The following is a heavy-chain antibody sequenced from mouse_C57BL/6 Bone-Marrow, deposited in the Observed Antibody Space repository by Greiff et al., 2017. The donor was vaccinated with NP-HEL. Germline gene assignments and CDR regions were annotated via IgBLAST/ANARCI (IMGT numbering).Heavy chain of an antibody. J-gene: IGHJ3*01. V-gene: IGHV1-64*01. CDR2: IHPNSGST. Sequence: QVQLQQPGAELVKPGASVKLSCKASGYTFTSYWMHWVKQRPGQGLEWIGMIHPNSGSTNYNEKFKSKATLTVDKSSSTAYMQLSSLTSEDSAVYYCAREATVVAPAYWGQGTLVTVSA. D-gene: IGHD1-1*01. CDR3: AREATVVAPAY. CDR1: GYTFTSYW.